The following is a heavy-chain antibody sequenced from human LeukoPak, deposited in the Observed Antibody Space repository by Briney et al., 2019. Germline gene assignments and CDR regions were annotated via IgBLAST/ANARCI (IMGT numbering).Heavy chain of an antibody. D-gene: IGHD6-13*01. J-gene: IGHJ4*02. CDR2: IYYIGST. CDR3: ARYSSWYVGY. V-gene: IGHV4-59*01. Sequence: SETLSLTCTVSGGSISSYYWSRIRQPPEKGLEWIGYIYYIGSTNYNPSLKSRVTISVDTSKNQFSLKLSSVTAADTAVYYCARYSSWYVGYWGQGTLVTVSS. CDR1: GGSISSYY.